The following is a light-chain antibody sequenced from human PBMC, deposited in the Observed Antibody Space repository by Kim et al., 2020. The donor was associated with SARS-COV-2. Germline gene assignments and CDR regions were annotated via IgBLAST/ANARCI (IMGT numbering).Light chain of an antibody. CDR1: QSVCSHC. CDR2: SVS. J-gene: IGKJ2*01. V-gene: IGKV3-20*01. Sequence: SPGERATLSCRTSQSVCSHCLTWYQQKPGQAPRLLIYSVSNRATGIPDRFSGSGSGTDFTLTNSRLEPEDFAVYYCQQYGIAPPYTFGQETKLEI. CDR3: QQYGIAPPYT.